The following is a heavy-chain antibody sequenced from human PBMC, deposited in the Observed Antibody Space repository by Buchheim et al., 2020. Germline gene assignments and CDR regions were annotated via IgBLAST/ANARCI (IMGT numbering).Heavy chain of an antibody. Sequence: QIQLVQSGAEVKKPGASVKVSCKASGYTFTTYAIHWVRQAPGQRLEWMGWINGGNGNTKYSQKFQDRVTLTRDTSASTAYMELCSLRSEDTAVYYCARERKVGATMFDSWGQGT. CDR3: ARERKVGATMFDS. J-gene: IGHJ4*02. CDR2: INGGNGNT. D-gene: IGHD1-26*01. CDR1: GYTFTTYA. V-gene: IGHV1-3*01.